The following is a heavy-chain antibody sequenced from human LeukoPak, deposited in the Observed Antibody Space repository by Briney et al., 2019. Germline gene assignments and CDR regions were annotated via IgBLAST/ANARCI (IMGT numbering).Heavy chain of an antibody. J-gene: IGHJ4*02. CDR1: GYTFTGYY. V-gene: IGHV1-2*06. D-gene: IGHD4-11*01. CDR2: INPNSGGT. CDR3: ARDYRLQHDY. Sequence: GASVKVSCKASGYTFTGYYMHWVRPAPGQGLEWMGRINPNSGGTNYAQKFQGRVTMTRDTSISTAYMELSRLGSDDTAVYYCARDYRLQHDYWGQGTLVTVSS.